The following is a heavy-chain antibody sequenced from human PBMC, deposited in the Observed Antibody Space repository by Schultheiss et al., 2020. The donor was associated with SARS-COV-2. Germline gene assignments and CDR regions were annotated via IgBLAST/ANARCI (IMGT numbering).Heavy chain of an antibody. Sequence: SCAASGFTFSSYGMHWVRQAPGKGLEWVAVIWYDGSNKYYADSVKGRFTISRDNSKNTLYLQMNSLRAEDTAVYYCARSLLVPYSSRSYDAFDIWGQGTMVTVSS. D-gene: IGHD6-13*01. CDR3: ARSLLVPYSSRSYDAFDI. V-gene: IGHV3-33*01. CDR2: IWYDGSNK. J-gene: IGHJ3*02. CDR1: GFTFSSYG.